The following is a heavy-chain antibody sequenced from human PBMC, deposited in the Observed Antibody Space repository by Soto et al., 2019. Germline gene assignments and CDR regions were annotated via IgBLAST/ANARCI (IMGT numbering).Heavy chain of an antibody. CDR2: IWYDGSNK. CDR1: GFTFSSYG. J-gene: IGHJ3*02. D-gene: IGHD1-1*01. Sequence: QVQLVESGGGVVQPGRSLRLSCAASGFTFSSYGMHWVRQAPGKGLEWVAVIWYDGSNKYYADSVKGRFTISRDNSKNTLYLQMNSLRAEDTAVYYCARDLALGGNGGFDIWGQGTMVTVSS. CDR3: ARDLALGGNGGFDI. V-gene: IGHV3-33*01.